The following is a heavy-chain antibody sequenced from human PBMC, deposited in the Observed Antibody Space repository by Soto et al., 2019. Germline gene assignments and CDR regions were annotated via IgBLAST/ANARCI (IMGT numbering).Heavy chain of an antibody. D-gene: IGHD4-17*01. Sequence: SETLSLTCTVSGGSISSGGYYWSWIRQHPGKGLEWIGYIYYSGSTYYNPSLKSRVTISVDTSKNQFSLKLGSVTAADTAVYYCARDKSYGDYLREVQAFDIWGQGTMVTVSS. CDR3: ARDKSYGDYLREVQAFDI. CDR1: GGSISSGGYY. V-gene: IGHV4-31*03. CDR2: IYYSGST. J-gene: IGHJ3*02.